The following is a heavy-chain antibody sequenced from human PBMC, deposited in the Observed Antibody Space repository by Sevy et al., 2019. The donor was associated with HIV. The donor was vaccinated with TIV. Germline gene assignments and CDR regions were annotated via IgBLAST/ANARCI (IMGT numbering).Heavy chain of an antibody. D-gene: IGHD3-22*01. J-gene: IGHJ4*02. V-gene: IGHV3-30*18. Sequence: GGSLRLSCAASGFTFSSYGMHWVRQAPGKGLEWVAVISYDGSNKYYADSVKGRFTISRDNSKNTLYLQMNSMRAEDTAMYYCAKDFSTMIVVVITTAPDYWGQGTLVTVSS. CDR2: ISYDGSNK. CDR1: GFTFSSYG. CDR3: AKDFSTMIVVVITTAPDY.